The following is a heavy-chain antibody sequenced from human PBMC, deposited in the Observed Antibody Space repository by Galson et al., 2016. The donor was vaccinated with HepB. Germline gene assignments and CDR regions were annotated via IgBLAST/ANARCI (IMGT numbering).Heavy chain of an antibody. Sequence: TLSLTCIVSGGSISTTVNYWSWIRQHPGKGLEWIGYIDYSGSPFYNPSLKSRLTISVDTSTNQFSLKLTSVTAADTAFYYCARAVSAEGAFDIWGQGTMVTVSS. D-gene: IGHD4/OR15-4a*01. CDR1: GGSISTTVNY. V-gene: IGHV4-31*03. J-gene: IGHJ3*02. CDR2: IDYSGSP. CDR3: ARAVSAEGAFDI.